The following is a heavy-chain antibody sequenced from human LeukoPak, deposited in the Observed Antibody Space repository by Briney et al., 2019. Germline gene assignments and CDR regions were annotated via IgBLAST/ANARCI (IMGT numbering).Heavy chain of an antibody. Sequence: GESLKISCKGSGYSFATYWIGWVRQMPGKGLEWMGIIYPGDSDTRYSPSFQGQDTISADKSISTAFLQWSSLKASDTAMYYCARQGYCGGDCYSDYWGQGTLVTVSS. CDR2: IYPGDSDT. D-gene: IGHD2-21*01. CDR1: GYSFATYW. CDR3: ARQGYCGGDCYSDY. J-gene: IGHJ4*02. V-gene: IGHV5-51*01.